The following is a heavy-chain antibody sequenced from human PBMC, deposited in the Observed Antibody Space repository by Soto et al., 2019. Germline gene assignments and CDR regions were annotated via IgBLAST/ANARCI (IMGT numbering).Heavy chain of an antibody. Sequence: PGGSLRLSCAASGFTFSDYYMSWIRQAPGKGLEWVSYISSSGSTIYYADSVKGRFTISRDNAKNSLYLQMNSLRAEDTAVYYCARMGRGYGDYTRPTRWYFDLWGRGTLVTVSS. CDR2: ISSSGSTI. CDR3: ARMGRGYGDYTRPTRWYFDL. D-gene: IGHD4-17*01. J-gene: IGHJ2*01. V-gene: IGHV3-11*01. CDR1: GFTFSDYY.